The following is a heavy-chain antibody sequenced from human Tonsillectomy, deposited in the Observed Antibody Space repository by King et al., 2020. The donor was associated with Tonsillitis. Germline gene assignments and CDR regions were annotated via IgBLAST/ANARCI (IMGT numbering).Heavy chain of an antibody. CDR3: AKDSGTAAAGSCDS. D-gene: IGHD6-13*01. J-gene: IGHJ4*02. V-gene: IGHV3-30*18. CDR1: GFTFRSYA. CDR2: VSKDGSTK. Sequence: VQLVESGGGVAQPGRSLRLSCAASGFTFRSYAMHWVRQAPGKGLDWGAGVSKDGSTKFYADSVKGRFTISRDNSKNTLHLPRNSLSAEDTAVYYCAKDSGTAAAGSCDSWGRGTLVAVSS.